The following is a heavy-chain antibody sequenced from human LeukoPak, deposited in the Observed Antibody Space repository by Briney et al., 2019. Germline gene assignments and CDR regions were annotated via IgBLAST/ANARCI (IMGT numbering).Heavy chain of an antibody. J-gene: IGHJ4*02. V-gene: IGHV3-23*01. CDR1: GFTLSSSS. CDR3: AKEGYYDSSGSFDY. D-gene: IGHD3-22*01. Sequence: GGSLRLSCAASGFTLSSSSMNWVRQAPGKGLEWVSAISGSGGSTYYADSVKGRFTISRDNSKNTLYLQMNSLRAEDTAVYYCAKEGYYDSSGSFDYWGQGTLVTVSS. CDR2: ISGSGGST.